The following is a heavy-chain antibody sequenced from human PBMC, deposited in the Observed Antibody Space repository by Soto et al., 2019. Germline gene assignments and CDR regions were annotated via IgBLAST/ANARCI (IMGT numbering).Heavy chain of an antibody. J-gene: IGHJ4*02. Sequence: QITLKESGPTLVKPTQTLTLTCTFSGFSLITSGVGVGWIRQPPGKALEWLALIYWDDDKRYSPSLKSRLTITKDTSKNPVVLTTTNMDPVDTAKYYCAHSRYSSGPVDYWCQGTLVTVSS. CDR1: GFSLITSGVG. CDR2: IYWDDDK. CDR3: AHSRYSSGPVDY. D-gene: IGHD6-19*01. V-gene: IGHV2-5*02.